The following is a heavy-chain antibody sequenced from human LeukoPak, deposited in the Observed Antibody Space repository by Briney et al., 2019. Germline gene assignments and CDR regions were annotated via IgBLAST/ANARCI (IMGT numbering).Heavy chain of an antibody. J-gene: IGHJ6*03. CDR3: ARRVRGVIAHFYYYYYMDV. CDR2: IYYSGST. Sequence: SETLSLTCTVSGGSISSYYWSWIRQPPGKGLEWIGYIYYSGSTNYNPSLKSRVTISVDTSKNQFSLKLSSVTAADTAVYYCARRVRGVIAHFYYYYYMDVWGKGTTVTISS. CDR1: GGSISSYY. D-gene: IGHD3-10*01. V-gene: IGHV4-59*01.